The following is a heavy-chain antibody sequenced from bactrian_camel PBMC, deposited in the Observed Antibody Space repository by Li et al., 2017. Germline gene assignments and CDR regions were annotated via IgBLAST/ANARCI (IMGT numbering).Heavy chain of an antibody. D-gene: IGHD4*01. CDR2: INEDGAT. V-gene: IGHV3S53*01. J-gene: IGHJ4*01. Sequence: VQLVESGGGLVQPGGSLRLACAASGYTASVNCVGWFRQAPGKEREMVSSINEDGATTYADFVQGRFTISQDNAKNAVYLQMSGLRTEDTGVYYCAPVKGETCYYADYEDGPGTQVTVS. CDR1: GYTASVNC.